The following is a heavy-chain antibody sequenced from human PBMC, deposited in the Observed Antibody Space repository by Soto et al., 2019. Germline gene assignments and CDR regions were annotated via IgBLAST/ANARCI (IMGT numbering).Heavy chain of an antibody. CDR2: MKQDGSEK. Sequence: PGGSLRLSCAASGFSFSSYWMSWVRQAPGKGLEWVANMKQDGSEKYYVDSVKGRFTISRDKAKNSLYLQMNSLRAEDTAMYYCARDLLYYDFWSGGNTVPYYIDYWGQGTLVTVSS. J-gene: IGHJ4*02. CDR3: ARDLLYYDFWSGGNTVPYYIDY. V-gene: IGHV3-7*01. CDR1: GFSFSSYW. D-gene: IGHD3-3*01.